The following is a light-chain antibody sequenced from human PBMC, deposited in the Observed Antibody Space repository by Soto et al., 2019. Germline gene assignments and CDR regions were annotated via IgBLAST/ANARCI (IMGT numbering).Light chain of an antibody. Sequence: EIVLTQSPATLSLSPGERATLSCRASQSVSSYLAWYQQKPGQAPRLLIYDASSRATGIPARFSGSGSGTDFTLTISRLEPEDYAVYYCQQYGSSSWTFGQGTKVDIK. CDR3: QQYGSSSWT. J-gene: IGKJ1*01. CDR1: QSVSSY. CDR2: DAS. V-gene: IGKV3-20*01.